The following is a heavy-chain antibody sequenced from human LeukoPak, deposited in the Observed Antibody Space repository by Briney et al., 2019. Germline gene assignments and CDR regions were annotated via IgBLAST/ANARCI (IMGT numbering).Heavy chain of an antibody. CDR2: ISYDGSNK. D-gene: IGHD3-22*01. Sequence: GGSLRLSCAASGFTFSSYGMHWVRQAPGKGLEWVAVISYDGSNKYYADSVKGRFTISRDNSKNTLYLQMNSLRAEDTAVYYCAKSFFYYDSSGCDYWGQGTLVTVSS. CDR1: GFTFSSYG. CDR3: AKSFFYYDSSGCDY. V-gene: IGHV3-30*18. J-gene: IGHJ4*02.